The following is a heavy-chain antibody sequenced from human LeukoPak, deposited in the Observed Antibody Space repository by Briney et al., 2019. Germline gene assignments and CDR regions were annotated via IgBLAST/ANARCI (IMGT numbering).Heavy chain of an antibody. CDR2: INHSGST. V-gene: IGHV4-34*01. J-gene: IGHJ4*02. D-gene: IGHD1-26*01. CDR1: GGSFSGYY. Sequence: SETLSLTCAVYGGSFSGYYWSWIRQPPGKGLEWIGEINHSGSTNYNPSLKSRVTISVDTSKNQFSLKLSSVTAADTAVYYCARGWLQWERLFPRSYYFDYWGQGTLVTVSS. CDR3: ARGWLQWERLFPRSYYFDY.